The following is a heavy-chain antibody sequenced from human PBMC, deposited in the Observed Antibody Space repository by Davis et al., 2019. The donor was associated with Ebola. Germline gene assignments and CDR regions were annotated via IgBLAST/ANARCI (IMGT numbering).Heavy chain of an antibody. CDR2: TYYTSKWHN. CDR3: VRGWGRSGLDV. J-gene: IGHJ6*02. V-gene: IGHV6-1*01. CDR1: GDSVFGKNGA. Sequence: HSQTLSLTCAISGDSVFGKNGAWNWIRQSPSRGLEWLGRTYYTSKWHNDYGESVKIRISINPDTSKNQLSLKLNSVTPEDAAVYYCVRGWGRSGLDVWGQGTTVTVSS. D-gene: IGHD3-16*01.